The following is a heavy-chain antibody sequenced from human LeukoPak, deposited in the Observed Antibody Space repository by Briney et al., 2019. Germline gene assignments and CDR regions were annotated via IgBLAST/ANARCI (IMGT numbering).Heavy chain of an antibody. D-gene: IGHD3-3*01. J-gene: IGHJ4*02. CDR3: AKDIGTYYDFWSGRDY. CDR2: INPNSGGT. V-gene: IGHV1-2*02. CDR1: GYTFTGYY. Sequence: ASVKVSCKASGYTFTGYYMHWVRQAPGQGLEWMGWINPNSGGTNYAQKFQGRVTMTRDTSISTAYMELSRLRSDDTAVYYCAKDIGTYYDFWSGRDYWGQGTLVTVSS.